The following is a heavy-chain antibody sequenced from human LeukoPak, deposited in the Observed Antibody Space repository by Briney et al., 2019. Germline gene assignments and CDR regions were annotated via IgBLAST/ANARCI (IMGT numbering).Heavy chain of an antibody. D-gene: IGHD3-22*01. CDR3: ARVPKSNYDSSGYSDY. J-gene: IGHJ4*02. CDR2: IDPSDSYT. CDR1: AYSFTSYW. V-gene: IGHV5-10-1*01. Sequence: GESLKISCKGSAYSFTSYWISWVRQMPGTGLEWMGRIDPSDSYTNYSPSFQGHVSISADKSNSTAYLQWSSLNASDTAMYYCARVPKSNYDSSGYSDYWGQGTLVTVSS.